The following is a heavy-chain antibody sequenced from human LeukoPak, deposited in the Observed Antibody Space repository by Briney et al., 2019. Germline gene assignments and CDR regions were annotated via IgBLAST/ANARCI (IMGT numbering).Heavy chain of an antibody. D-gene: IGHD2-2*01. CDR2: MNPNSGNT. V-gene: IGHV1-8*03. J-gene: IGHJ6*03. CDR3: ARGGRGIVVVPPATHYYYYYYMDV. CDR1: AYTFTSYD. Sequence: ASVKVSCKASAYTFTSYDINWVRQATGQGLEWMGWMNPNSGNTGYARKFQGRVTITRNTSISTAYMELSSLRSEDTAVYYCARGGRGIVVVPPATHYYYYYYMDVWGKGTTVTVSS.